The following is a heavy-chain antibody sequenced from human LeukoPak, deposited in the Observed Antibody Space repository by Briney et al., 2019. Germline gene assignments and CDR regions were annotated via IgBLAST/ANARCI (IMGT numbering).Heavy chain of an antibody. V-gene: IGHV1-69*04. Sequence: ASVKVPCKASGYTFTSYGISWVRQAPGQGLEWMGRIIPILGIANYAQKFQGRVTITADKSTSTAYMELSSLRSDDTAVYFCARDQGRGVVGAADYWGQGTLVTVSS. CDR2: IIPILGIA. CDR1: GYTFTSYG. J-gene: IGHJ4*02. CDR3: ARDQGRGVVGAADY. D-gene: IGHD1-26*01.